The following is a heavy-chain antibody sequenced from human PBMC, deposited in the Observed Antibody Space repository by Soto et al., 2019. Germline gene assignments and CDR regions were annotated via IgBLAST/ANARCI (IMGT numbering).Heavy chain of an antibody. CDR2: INHSGST. Sequence: PSETLSLTCAVYGGSFSGYYWSWIRQPPGKGLEWIGEINHSGSTNYNPSLKSRVTISVDTSKNQFSLKLSSVTAADTAVYYCARDYGGNHYFDYWGQGTLSPSPQ. J-gene: IGHJ4*02. V-gene: IGHV4-34*01. D-gene: IGHD4-17*01. CDR1: GGSFSGYY. CDR3: ARDYGGNHYFDY.